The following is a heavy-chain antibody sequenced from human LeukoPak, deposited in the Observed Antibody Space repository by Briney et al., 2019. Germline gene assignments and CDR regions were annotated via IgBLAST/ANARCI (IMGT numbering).Heavy chain of an antibody. D-gene: IGHD1-26*01. CDR1: VFTFSSYS. J-gene: IGHJ4*02. CDR2: ISSNGGST. V-gene: IGHV3-64D*06. Sequence: GGSLRLSCSASVFTFSSYSMHWVRQAPWKGLEYVSAISSNGGSTYYADSVKGRFTISRDNSKTTLYLQMSSLRAEDTAVYYCLSGSYYWGQGTLVTVSS. CDR3: LSGSYY.